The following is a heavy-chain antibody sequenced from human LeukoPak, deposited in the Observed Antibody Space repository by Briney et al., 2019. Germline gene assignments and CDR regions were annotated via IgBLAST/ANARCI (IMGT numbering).Heavy chain of an antibody. CDR1: GFTFSGYA. CDR2: ISAGGST. D-gene: IGHD4-17*01. V-gene: IGHV3-23*01. CDR3: AKNSGRGVTTSPYYYYMDV. J-gene: IGHJ6*03. Sequence: GGSLRLSCAASGFTFSGYAMSWVRQAPGKGLEWVSFISAGGSTYYADSVKGRFTISRDNSKNTLYLQMNNLTAEDTAVYYCAKNSGRGVTTSPYYYYMDVWGKGTTVTVSS.